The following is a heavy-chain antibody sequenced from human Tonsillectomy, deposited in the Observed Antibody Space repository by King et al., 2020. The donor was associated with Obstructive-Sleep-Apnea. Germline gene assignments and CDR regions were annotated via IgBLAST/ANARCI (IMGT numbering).Heavy chain of an antibody. V-gene: IGHV3-9*01. D-gene: IGHD3-22*01. CDR2: INWKSGSI. Sequence: VQLVESGGGLVQPGRSLRLSCAASGFTFDDFAMHWVRQAPGKGLEWVSGINWKSGSIGYAVSVKGRVTISRDNAKNSLYLQMNSLRAEDTALYYCAKATSALYYDTSGWIDYWGQGTLVTVSS. CDR3: AKATSALYYDTSGWIDY. J-gene: IGHJ4*02. CDR1: GFTFDDFA.